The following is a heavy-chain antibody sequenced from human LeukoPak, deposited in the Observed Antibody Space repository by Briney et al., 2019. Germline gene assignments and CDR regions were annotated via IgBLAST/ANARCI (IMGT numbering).Heavy chain of an antibody. D-gene: IGHD3-22*01. V-gene: IGHV4-4*07. CDR2: VSDTGRA. CDR1: GGSITGYY. CDR3: ARGTDITPISGYYPFVY. J-gene: IGHJ4*02. Sequence: PSETLSLTCTVSGGSITGYYWTWLRQPAGKGLEWIGRVSDTGRAYYNPSLERRVTISLDTSNNRFSLKVTSETAADTAVYYCARGTDITPISGYYPFVYWGQGTLVSVSS.